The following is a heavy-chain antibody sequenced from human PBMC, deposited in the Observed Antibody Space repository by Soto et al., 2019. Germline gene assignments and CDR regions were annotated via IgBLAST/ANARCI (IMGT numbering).Heavy chain of an antibody. J-gene: IGHJ4*02. Sequence: EVQLVESGGGLVQPGGSLRLSCAASGFSFSVYSMNSVRQAPGKGLEWVSYISGSSSTIYYADSVKGRFTISRDNAKNSLYLKLSSLRDEDTVIYYCARESSVYPDSWGQRTLVTVSS. CDR1: GFSFSVYS. V-gene: IGHV3-48*02. D-gene: IGHD3-22*01. CDR2: ISGSSSTI. CDR3: ARESSVYPDS.